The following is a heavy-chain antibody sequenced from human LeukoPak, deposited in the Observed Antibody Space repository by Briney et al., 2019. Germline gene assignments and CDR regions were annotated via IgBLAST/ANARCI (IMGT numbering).Heavy chain of an antibody. D-gene: IGHD1-26*01. CDR2: ISGSGGNA. J-gene: IGHJ2*01. Sequence: PGGSLRLSCAASGFTFTSYAMSWVRQAPGKGLEWVSGISGSGGNAYYADSVKGRFTISRDNSKNTLYLQMNSLRAEDTAVYYCAKSGGSYSYWYFDLWGRGTLVTVSS. CDR3: AKSGGSYSYWYFDL. CDR1: GFTFTSYA. V-gene: IGHV3-23*01.